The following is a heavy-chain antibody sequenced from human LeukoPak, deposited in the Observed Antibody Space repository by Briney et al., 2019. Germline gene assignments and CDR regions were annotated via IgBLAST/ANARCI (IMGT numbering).Heavy chain of an antibody. CDR1: GGSISSYY. J-gene: IGHJ4*02. V-gene: IGHV4-4*07. CDR2: IYTSGST. CDR3: ASSSSGWYADYFDY. D-gene: IGHD6-19*01. Sequence: SDTLSLTCTVSGGSISSYYWSWIRQPAGKGLEWIGRIYTSGSTNYNPSLKSRVTMSVDTSKNQFSLKLSSVTAADTAVYYCASSSSGWYADYFDYWGQGTLVTVSS.